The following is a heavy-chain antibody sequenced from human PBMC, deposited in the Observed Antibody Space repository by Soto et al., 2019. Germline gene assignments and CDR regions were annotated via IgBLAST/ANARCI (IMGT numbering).Heavy chain of an antibody. CDR1: GFTFSSYS. J-gene: IGHJ6*02. D-gene: IGHD4-17*01. CDR3: ARLSPGDYGDYVPPYYYYYGMDV. CDR2: ISSSSSYI. V-gene: IGHV3-21*01. Sequence: PGGSLRLSCAASGFTFSSYSMNWVRQAPGKGLEWVSSISSSSSYIYYADSVKGRFTISRDNAKNSLYLQMNSLRAEDTAVYYCARLSPGDYGDYVPPYYYYYGMDVWGQGTTVTVSS.